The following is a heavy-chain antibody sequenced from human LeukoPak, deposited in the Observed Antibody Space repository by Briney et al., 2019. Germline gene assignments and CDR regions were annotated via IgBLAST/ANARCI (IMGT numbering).Heavy chain of an antibody. CDR3: AREGYDSSGYYFGHWFDP. D-gene: IGHD3-22*01. CDR1: GFTFSNYW. J-gene: IGHJ5*02. V-gene: IGHV3-74*01. Sequence: GGSLRLSCAASGFTFSNYWMHWVRQAPGKGLVWVSRIKGDGSHTIYADSVKGRFTISRDNSKNTLYLQMNSLRAEDTAVYYCAREGYDSSGYYFGHWFDPWGQGTLVTVSS. CDR2: IKGDGSHT.